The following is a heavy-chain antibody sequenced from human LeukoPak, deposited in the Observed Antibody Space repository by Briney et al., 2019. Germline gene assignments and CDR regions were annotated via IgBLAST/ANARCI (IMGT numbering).Heavy chain of an antibody. V-gene: IGHV4-38-2*01. D-gene: IGHD6-19*01. J-gene: IGHJ4*02. CDR2: IYYSGRT. Sequence: NPGGSLRLSCAASGFTFSSYAMSWVRQAPGKGLEWIGSIYYSGRTYYNPSLKSRVTTLLDTSKNQFSLKLSSVTAADTAVYYCTRNDRWLVPGYWGGEPWSPSPQ. CDR1: GFTFSSYA. CDR3: TRNDRWLVPGY.